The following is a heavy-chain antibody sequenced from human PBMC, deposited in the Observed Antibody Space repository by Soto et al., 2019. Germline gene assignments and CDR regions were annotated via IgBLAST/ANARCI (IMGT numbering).Heavy chain of an antibody. Sequence: PGGSLRLSCAASGFTFSAYAMSWVRQAPGKGLQWVSGVGGSDTDKHYADSARGRFTVSRDNSKNTLYLQMNSLRADDTAVYYCAKDVTAVNGLSDPFDMWGQGTEVTVSS. CDR1: GFTFSAYA. D-gene: IGHD2-8*01. CDR2: VGGSDTDK. J-gene: IGHJ3*02. V-gene: IGHV3-23*01. CDR3: AKDVTAVNGLSDPFDM.